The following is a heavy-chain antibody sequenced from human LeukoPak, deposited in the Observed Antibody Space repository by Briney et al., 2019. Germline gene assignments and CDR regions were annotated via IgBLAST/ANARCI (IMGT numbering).Heavy chain of an antibody. D-gene: IGHD6-19*01. CDR3: AREKPPIAVAGPDAFDI. CDR2: IYTSGST. Sequence: SETLSLTCTVSGGSISSYYWSWIRQPAGKGLEWIGRIYTSGSTNYNPSLESRVTMSVDTSKNQFSLKLSSVTAADTAVYYCAREKPPIAVAGPDAFDIWGQGTMVTVSS. CDR1: GGSISSYY. J-gene: IGHJ3*02. V-gene: IGHV4-4*07.